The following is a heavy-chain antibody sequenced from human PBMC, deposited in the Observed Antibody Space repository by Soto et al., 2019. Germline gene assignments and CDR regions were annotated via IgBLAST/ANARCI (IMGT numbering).Heavy chain of an antibody. CDR2: IYYSGST. Sequence: SEILSLTCTVSGGSISSYYWSWIRQPPGKGLEWIGYIYYSGSTNYNPSLKSRVTISVDTPKNQFSLKLSSVTAADTAVYYCAREKAPLYSSSWYWFDPWGQGTLVNVSS. CDR1: GGSISSYY. D-gene: IGHD6-13*01. J-gene: IGHJ5*02. CDR3: AREKAPLYSSSWYWFDP. V-gene: IGHV4-59*12.